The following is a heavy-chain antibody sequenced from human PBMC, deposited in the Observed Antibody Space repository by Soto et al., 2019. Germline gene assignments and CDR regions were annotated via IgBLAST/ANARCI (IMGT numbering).Heavy chain of an antibody. J-gene: IGHJ6*02. CDR3: ARDPSYVYDSSGYYYYGMDV. CDR1: GGSFSGYY. D-gene: IGHD3-22*01. Sequence: QVQLQQWGAGLLKPSETLSLTCAVYGGSFSGYYWSWIRQPPGKGLEWIGEINHSGSTNYNPSLKSRVTISVDTSKPQFSLKLSSVTAADTAVYYCARDPSYVYDSSGYYYYGMDVWGQGTTVTVSS. CDR2: INHSGST. V-gene: IGHV4-34*01.